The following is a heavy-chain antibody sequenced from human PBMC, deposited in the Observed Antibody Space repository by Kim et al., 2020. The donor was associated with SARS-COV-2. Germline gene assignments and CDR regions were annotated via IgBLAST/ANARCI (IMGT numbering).Heavy chain of an antibody. CDR3: TRDKASNWNYVLGREYFDL. CDR1: GYSFTGHY. V-gene: IGHV1-2*06. D-gene: IGHD1-7*01. CDR2: INPNNGDT. J-gene: IGHJ2*01. Sequence: ASVKFSCKASGYSFTGHYMHWVRQAPGQGLEWMGRINPNNGDTNYAQKFHGRVTMTRDVSITTAYMEVRRLTSDDTAVYFCTRDKASNWNYVLGREYFDL.